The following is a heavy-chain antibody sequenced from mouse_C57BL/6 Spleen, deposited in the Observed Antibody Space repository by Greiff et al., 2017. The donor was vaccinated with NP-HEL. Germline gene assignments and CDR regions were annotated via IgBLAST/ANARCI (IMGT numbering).Heavy chain of an antibody. CDR2: IHPNSGST. V-gene: IGHV1-64*01. Sequence: QVQLQQPGAELVKPGASVKLSCKASGYTFTSYWMHWVKQRPGQGLEWIGMIHPNSGSTNYNEKFKSKATLTVDKSSSTAYMQLSSLTSEDLAVYYCARGGNAYDSNRVYYAMDYWGQGTSVTVSS. CDR3: ARGGNAYDSNRVYYAMDY. CDR1: GYTFTSYW. J-gene: IGHJ4*01. D-gene: IGHD2-5*01.